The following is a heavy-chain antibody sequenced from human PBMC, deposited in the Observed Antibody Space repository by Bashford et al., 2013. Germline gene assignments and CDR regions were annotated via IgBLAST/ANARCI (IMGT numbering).Heavy chain of an antibody. J-gene: IGHJ4*02. D-gene: IGHD6-13*01. CDR2: IYYSGST. CDR3: ARGSSSWYFDY. V-gene: IGHV4-39*01. Sequence: RPLLYSSETLSLTCTVSGGSISSSSYYWGWIRQPPGKGLEWIGSIYYSGSTYYNPSLKSRVTISVDTSKNQFSLKLSSVTAADTAVYYCARGSSSWYFDYWGQGTLVTVSS. CDR1: GGSISSSSYY.